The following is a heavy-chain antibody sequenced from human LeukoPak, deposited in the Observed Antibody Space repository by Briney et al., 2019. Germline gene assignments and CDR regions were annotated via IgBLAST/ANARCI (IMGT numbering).Heavy chain of an antibody. D-gene: IGHD3-10*01. V-gene: IGHV3-30*02. CDR2: IRYDGSNK. CDR3: AKVLTYYPGSGSYYPDF. CDR1: GFTFKNFG. Sequence: GGSLRLSCAASGFTFKNFGMHWVRQAPGQELEWVAFIRYDGSNKYYADSVKGRFTISRDNSKNVLDLQLNSLRPEDTAFYYCAKVLTYYPGSGSYYPDFWGQGTLVTVSS. J-gene: IGHJ4*02.